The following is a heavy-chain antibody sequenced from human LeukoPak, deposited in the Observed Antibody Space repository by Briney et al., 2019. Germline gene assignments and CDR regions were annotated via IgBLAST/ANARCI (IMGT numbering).Heavy chain of an antibody. CDR2: VYYSGST. CDR1: GGSIASSSDY. D-gene: IGHD2-8*01. Sequence: PSETLSLTCTVSGGSIASSSDYWGWIRQPPGKGLECSGTVYYSGSTYHNPSLKSRVTISVDTSKNQFSLKLSSVTAADTAVYYCARGYCTNHACSVGPTQAWGQGTLVTVSS. V-gene: IGHV4-39*07. CDR3: ARGYCTNHACSVGPTQA. J-gene: IGHJ4*02.